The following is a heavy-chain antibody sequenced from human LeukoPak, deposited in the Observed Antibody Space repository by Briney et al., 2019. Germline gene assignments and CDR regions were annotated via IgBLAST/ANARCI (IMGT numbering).Heavy chain of an antibody. CDR1: GFTFNSYA. J-gene: IGHJ4*02. V-gene: IGHV3-21*01. CDR2: ISSSSNYI. D-gene: IGHD3-10*01. Sequence: PGGSLRLSCAASGFTFNSYAMNWVRQAPGKGLEWVSSISSSSNYIYYADSVKGRFTISRDNAKNSLYLQMNSLRAEDTAVYYCARDRMVRGVIAVFDYWGQGTLVTVSS. CDR3: ARDRMVRGVIAVFDY.